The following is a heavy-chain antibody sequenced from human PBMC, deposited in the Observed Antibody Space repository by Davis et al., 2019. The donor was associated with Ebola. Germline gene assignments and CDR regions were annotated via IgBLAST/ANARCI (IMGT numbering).Heavy chain of an antibody. Sequence: PSETLSLTCTVSGGSISSSSYYWGWIRQPPGKGLEWIGSIYYSGSTYYNPSLKSRVTISVDTSKNQFSLKLSSVTAADTAVYYCARGEEKGYCSGGSCYRNWFDPWGQGTLVTVSS. CDR3: ARGEEKGYCSGGSCYRNWFDP. CDR1: GGSISSSSYY. J-gene: IGHJ5*02. CDR2: IYYSGST. D-gene: IGHD2-15*01. V-gene: IGHV4-39*01.